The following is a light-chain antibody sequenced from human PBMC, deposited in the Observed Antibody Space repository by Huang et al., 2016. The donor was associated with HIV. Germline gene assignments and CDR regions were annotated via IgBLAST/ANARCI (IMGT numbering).Light chain of an antibody. CDR3: HQYYNTPYT. CDR1: QSVLDNSNNKKC. J-gene: IGKJ2*01. V-gene: IGKV4-1*01. Sequence: DIVMTQSPDSLAVSLGERATINCKSSQSVLDNSNNKKCLAWLQQKTGQPPKLLIYCASSRESGVPDRFSGSGSGTDFTLTISSLQAEDVAVYYCHQYYNTPYTFGQGTKLEIK. CDR2: CAS.